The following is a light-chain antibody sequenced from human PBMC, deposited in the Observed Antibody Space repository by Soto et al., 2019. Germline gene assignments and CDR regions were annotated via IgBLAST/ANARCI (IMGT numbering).Light chain of an antibody. CDR1: SSDVGGYNY. CDR2: EVS. V-gene: IGLV2-8*01. J-gene: IGLJ1*01. Sequence: QSALTQPPSASGSPGQSVTISCTGTSSDVGGYNYVSWYQQHPGKAPKLMIYEVSKRPSGVPDRFSGSKSGNTASLTVSGLQAEDEADYYCSSYAGSPSYVFGTGTKATVL. CDR3: SSYAGSPSYV.